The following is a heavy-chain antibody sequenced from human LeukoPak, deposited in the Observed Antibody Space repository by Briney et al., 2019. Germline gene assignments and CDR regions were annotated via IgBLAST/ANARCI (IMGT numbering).Heavy chain of an antibody. V-gene: IGHV3-48*04. CDR1: GFTIISTY. CDR2: ISSSSSTI. Sequence: PGGPLRLSCAASGFTIISTYLSWVRQAPGKGLEWVSYISSSSSTIYYADSVKGRFTISRDNAKNSLYLQMNSLRAEDTAVYYCASEGRRDGYNYDYWGQGTLVTVSS. CDR3: ASEGRRDGYNYDY. J-gene: IGHJ4*02. D-gene: IGHD5-24*01.